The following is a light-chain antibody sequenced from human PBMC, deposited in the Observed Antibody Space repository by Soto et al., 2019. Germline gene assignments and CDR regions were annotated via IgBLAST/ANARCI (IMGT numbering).Light chain of an antibody. CDR3: QQFSSYWT. J-gene: IGKJ1*01. CDR2: DAS. Sequence: QMTQSPSSLSASVEDRVIITCRASQSISNHLNWYQQKPGKAPKLLISDASSLESGVPSRFSGDRSGTEFTLTINSLHPEDVATYFCQQFSSYWTFGQGTKVDIK. V-gene: IGKV1-13*02. CDR1: QSISNH.